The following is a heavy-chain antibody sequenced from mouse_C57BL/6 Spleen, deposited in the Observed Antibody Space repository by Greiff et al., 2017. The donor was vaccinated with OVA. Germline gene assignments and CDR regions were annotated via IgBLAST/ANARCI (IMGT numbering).Heavy chain of an antibody. Sequence: QVQLKESGPELVKPGASVKISCKASGYAFSSSWMNWVKQRPGKGLEWIGRIYPGDGDTNYNGKFKGKATLTADKSSSTAYMQLSSLTSEDSAVYFCASQRDYDAWFAYWGQGTLVTVSA. CDR1: GYAFSSSW. CDR2: IYPGDGDT. D-gene: IGHD2-4*01. J-gene: IGHJ3*01. CDR3: ASQRDYDAWFAY. V-gene: IGHV1-82*01.